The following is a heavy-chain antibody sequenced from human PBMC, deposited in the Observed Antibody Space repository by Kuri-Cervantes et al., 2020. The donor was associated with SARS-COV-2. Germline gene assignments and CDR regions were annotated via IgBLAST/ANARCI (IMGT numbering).Heavy chain of an antibody. CDR3: AAGGAAPV. CDR2: TYYRSKWYN. V-gene: IGHV6-1*01. Sequence: SETLSLTCAISGDSVSSNSAAWNWIRQSPSRGLEWLGRTYYRSKWYNDYAVSVKSRITINPDTSKNQFSLKLSSVTAADTAVYYCAAGGAAPVWGQGTLVTVSS. D-gene: IGHD3-10*01. CDR1: GDSVSSNSAA. J-gene: IGHJ4*02.